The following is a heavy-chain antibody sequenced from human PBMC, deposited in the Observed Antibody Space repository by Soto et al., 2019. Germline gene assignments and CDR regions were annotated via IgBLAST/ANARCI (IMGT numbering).Heavy chain of an antibody. CDR2: IKQDGSEK. CDR1: GFTFSTYW. CDR3: VRDWSTFWGMDV. Sequence: GWSLRLSCAASGFTFSTYWMNWVRQAPGKGLEWVANIKQDGSEKYYVDSVKGRFAISRDNAKDSLFLQMNNLRAEDTAVYYCVRDWSTFWGMDVWGQGTTVTVSS. J-gene: IGHJ6*02. V-gene: IGHV3-7*01.